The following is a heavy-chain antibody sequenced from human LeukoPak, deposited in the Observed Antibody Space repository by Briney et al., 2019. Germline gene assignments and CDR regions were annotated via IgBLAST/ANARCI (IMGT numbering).Heavy chain of an antibody. Sequence: GGSLRLSCVASGFTFSSYSMNWVRQAPGKGLEWVSSISSSSSYIYYADSAKGRFTFSRDNAKNSLSLQMNSLRAEDTAVYYCARDGEVGVGRWFDPWGQGTLVTVSS. CDR3: ARDGEVGVGRWFDP. CDR1: GFTFSSYS. J-gene: IGHJ5*02. V-gene: IGHV3-21*01. D-gene: IGHD1-26*01. CDR2: ISSSSSYI.